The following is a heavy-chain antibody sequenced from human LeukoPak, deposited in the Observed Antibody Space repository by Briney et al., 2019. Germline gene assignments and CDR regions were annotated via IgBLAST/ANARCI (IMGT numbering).Heavy chain of an antibody. CDR2: IRGDGYT. D-gene: IGHD2-8*02. CDR3: AKEHNTGWPNLDS. Sequence: GGSLRLSCEASGFTFHRYTIHWVRQAPGKGLEWVSLIRGDGYTHLTDSLKGRFTTSRDNRKNSLYLQMNGLTTDDTALYHCAKEHNTGWPNLDSWGQGTLVTVSS. V-gene: IGHV3-43*01. CDR1: GFTFHRYT. J-gene: IGHJ4*02.